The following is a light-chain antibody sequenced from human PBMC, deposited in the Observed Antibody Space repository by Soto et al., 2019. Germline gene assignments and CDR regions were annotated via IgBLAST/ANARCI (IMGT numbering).Light chain of an antibody. Sequence: QSVLTQPASVSGSLGQSITISCTGTSSDIGGYKYVSWYKQHPGKAPKLIIFSVSNRPSGVSDRFSGSNSGNSASLTISRLQVDDEADYYCTSYSRYRVLVFGGGSKGTVL. CDR1: SSDIGGYKY. J-gene: IGLJ3*02. V-gene: IGLV2-14*01. CDR3: TSYSRYRVLV. CDR2: SVS.